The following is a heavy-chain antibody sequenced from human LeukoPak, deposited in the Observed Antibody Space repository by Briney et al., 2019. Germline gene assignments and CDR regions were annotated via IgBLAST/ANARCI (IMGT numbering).Heavy chain of an antibody. J-gene: IGHJ6*03. CDR1: GYTFTSYG. CDR3: AREKYYDFWSGYPKPPLGYMDV. V-gene: IGHV1-18*01. CDR2: MSAYNGNT. D-gene: IGHD3-3*01. Sequence: GASVKVSCKASGYTFTSYGISWVRQAPGQGLEWMGWMSAYNGNTNYAQKLQGRVTMTTDTSTSTAYMELRSLRSDDTAVYYCAREKYYDFWSGYPKPPLGYMDVWGKGTTVTVSS.